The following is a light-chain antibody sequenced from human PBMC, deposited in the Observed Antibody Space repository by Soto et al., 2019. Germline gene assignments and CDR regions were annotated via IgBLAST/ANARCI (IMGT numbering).Light chain of an antibody. CDR1: SSKIGGGKE. CDR2: GNS. J-gene: IGLJ3*02. Sequence: QSVLTQPPPVLGAPGQGATTPGPGTSSKIGGGKELHGYHHLPGTAPKPLIYGNSNRPLGVPDRFSGSKSATSASLAITGLQAEDEADYYCQSYDRSLPGGVFGGGTKLTVL. CDR3: QSYDRSLPGGV. V-gene: IGLV1-40*01.